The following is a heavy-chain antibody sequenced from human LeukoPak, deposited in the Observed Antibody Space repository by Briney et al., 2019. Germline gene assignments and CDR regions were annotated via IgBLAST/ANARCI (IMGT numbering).Heavy chain of an antibody. V-gene: IGHV4-59*01. CDR3: AGVSGGYYYDSSGYYPWYYFDY. CDR1: GGSISSYY. D-gene: IGHD3-22*01. CDR2: IYYSGST. J-gene: IGHJ4*02. Sequence: SETLSLTCTVSGGSISSYYWSWIRQPPGKGLEWIGYIYYSGSTNYNPSLKSRVTISVDTSKNQFSLKLSSVTAADTAVYYCAGVSGGYYYDSSGYYPWYYFDYWGQGTLVTVSS.